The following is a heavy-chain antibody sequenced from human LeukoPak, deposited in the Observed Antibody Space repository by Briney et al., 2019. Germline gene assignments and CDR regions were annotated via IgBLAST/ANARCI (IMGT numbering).Heavy chain of an antibody. V-gene: IGHV1-69*02. Sequence: SVKVSCKASGGTFSSFTISWVRQAPGQGLEWMGKIVPILGIANYAQKFQGRVTIIADKSTSTAYMELSSLRSEDTAVYYCARSSSYDPVPIWGQGTLVTVSS. CDR2: IVPILGIA. CDR1: GGTFSSFT. D-gene: IGHD3-3*01. J-gene: IGHJ4*02. CDR3: ARSSSYDPVPI.